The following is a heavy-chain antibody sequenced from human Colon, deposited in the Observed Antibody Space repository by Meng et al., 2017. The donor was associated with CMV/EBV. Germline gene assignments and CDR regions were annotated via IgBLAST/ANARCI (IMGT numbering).Heavy chain of an antibody. J-gene: IGHJ5*02. CDR1: GFTFSNYA. D-gene: IGHD2-2*01. CDR3: VRCSSTSCYRGNWFDP. V-gene: IGHV3-30-3*01. CDR2: ISDDGSNK. Sequence: GESLKISCAASGFTFSNYAMHWVRQAPGKGLDWVAVISDDGSNKYYADSVKGRFTISRDNSKNTLYLQMNSPRAEDTALYYCVRCSSTSCYRGNWFDPWGQGTLVTVSS.